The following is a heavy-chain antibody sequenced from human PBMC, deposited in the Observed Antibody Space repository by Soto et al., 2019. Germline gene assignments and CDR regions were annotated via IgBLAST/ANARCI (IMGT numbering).Heavy chain of an antibody. Sequence: QTGGSLRLSCAASGFVFNNYAMSWVRQAPGKGLEWVATLSSGGGTTYYTDSVKGRFTISRDNSMNLLYLQMNSLRADDTAVYYCAKDGDXYDFSTGYYSRGNYFDHWGQGTLVTVSS. D-gene: IGHD3-3*01. V-gene: IGHV3-23*01. CDR2: LSSGGGTT. J-gene: IGHJ4*02. CDR1: GFVFNNYA. CDR3: AKDGDXYDFSTGYYSRGNYFDH.